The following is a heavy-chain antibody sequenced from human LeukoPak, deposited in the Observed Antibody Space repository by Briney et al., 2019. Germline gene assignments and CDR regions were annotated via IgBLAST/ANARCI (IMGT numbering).Heavy chain of an antibody. CDR1: GFTFSSYE. CDR3: ARRDSGSRGFDS. J-gene: IGHJ4*02. Sequence: GSLRLSCAASGFTFSSYEMNWVRQAPGKGLEWVSYISSSGSTIYYADSVKGRFIISRDNSKNTLYLQMNSLRAEDTAVYYCARRDSGSRGFDSWGQGTLVTVSS. V-gene: IGHV3-48*03. CDR2: ISSSGSTI. D-gene: IGHD3-10*01.